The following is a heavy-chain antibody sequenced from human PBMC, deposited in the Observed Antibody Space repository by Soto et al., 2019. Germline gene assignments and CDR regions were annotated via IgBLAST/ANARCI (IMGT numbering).Heavy chain of an antibody. D-gene: IGHD6-13*01. CDR2: IIPILGIA. CDR1: GGTFSSYT. Sequence: QVQLVQSGAEVKKPGSSVKVSCKASGGTFSSYTISWVRQAPGQGLEWMGRIIPILGIANYAQKFQGRVTVTGDKSHSTGYMELRKLRSEDTAGYYCAGDGEQQLFGHWGQGTLVTVSS. CDR3: AGDGEQQLFGH. J-gene: IGHJ4*02. V-gene: IGHV1-69*08.